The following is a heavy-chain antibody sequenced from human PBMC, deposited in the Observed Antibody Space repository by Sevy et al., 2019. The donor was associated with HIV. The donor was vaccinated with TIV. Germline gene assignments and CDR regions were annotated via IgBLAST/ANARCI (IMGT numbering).Heavy chain of an antibody. CDR3: ARMNYSASAPGSWFDP. V-gene: IGHV4-59*01. CDR2: MYYSGIT. Sequence: SESLSLTCTVSGGSISSYYWSWIRQPPGKGLEWIAYMYYSGITNYSPSLKSRLTISIDTSKNHFSLKLRSVTAADTAVYYCARMNYSASAPGSWFDPWGQGTLVTVSS. J-gene: IGHJ5*02. CDR1: GGSISSYY. D-gene: IGHD1-26*01.